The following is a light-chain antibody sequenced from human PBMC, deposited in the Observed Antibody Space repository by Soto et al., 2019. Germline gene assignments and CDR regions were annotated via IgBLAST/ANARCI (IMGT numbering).Light chain of an antibody. Sequence: QAVVTQEPSLTVSPGGTVTLTCGSSTGAVTSGHYPYWFQQKPGQAPRTLIYDTSNKHSWTPARFSGSLLGGKAALTLSGAQPEDEAEYYVLLSYSGARPVFGGGTKLTVL. CDR1: TGAVTSGHY. CDR3: LLSYSGARPV. CDR2: DTS. V-gene: IGLV7-46*01. J-gene: IGLJ2*01.